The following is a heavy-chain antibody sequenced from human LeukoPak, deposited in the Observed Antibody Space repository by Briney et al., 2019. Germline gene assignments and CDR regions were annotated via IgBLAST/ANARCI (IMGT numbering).Heavy chain of an antibody. CDR2: ISSSSSTI. J-gene: IGHJ4*02. CDR3: ARGTGGLQPDY. CDR1: GFTFSDYY. V-gene: IGHV3-11*04. Sequence: GGSLRLSCAATGFTFSDYYINWIRQAPGKGLEWVSYISSSSSTIYYADSVKGRFTISRDNAKNSLYLQMNSLRAEDTAVYYCARGTGGLQPDYWGQGTLVTVSS. D-gene: IGHD5-24*01.